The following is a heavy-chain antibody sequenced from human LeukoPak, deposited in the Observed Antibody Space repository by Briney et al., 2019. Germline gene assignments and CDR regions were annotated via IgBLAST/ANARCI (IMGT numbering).Heavy chain of an antibody. D-gene: IGHD2-15*01. V-gene: IGHV1-8*02. J-gene: IGHJ4*02. CDR2: MNPNSGNT. CDR1: GYTFTSYD. Sequence: ASVKLSCKASGYTFTSYDINWIRHPHAPGLELMGCMNPNSGNTAYAHTFQGRVTIIAETTSDTPYMELSSPISAANTAYYFAAGGCSGGSCYSALGPFFDYWGQGTLVTVSS. CDR3: AAGGCSGGSCYSALGPFFDY.